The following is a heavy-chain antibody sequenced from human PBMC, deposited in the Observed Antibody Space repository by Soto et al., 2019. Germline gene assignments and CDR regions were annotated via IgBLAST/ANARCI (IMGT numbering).Heavy chain of an antibody. CDR2: IYYSGST. Sequence: SETLSLTCTVSGGSISSYYWSWIRQPPGKGLEWIGYIYYSGSTNYNPSLKSRVTISVDTSKNQFSLKLSSVTAADTAVYYCARSTYYDFWSGYPNWFDPWGQGTLVTVSS. V-gene: IGHV4-59*01. J-gene: IGHJ5*02. CDR1: GGSISSYY. D-gene: IGHD3-3*01. CDR3: ARSTYYDFWSGYPNWFDP.